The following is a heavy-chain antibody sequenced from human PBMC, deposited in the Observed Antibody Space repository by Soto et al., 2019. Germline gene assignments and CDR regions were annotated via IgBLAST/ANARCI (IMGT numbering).Heavy chain of an antibody. Sequence: SETLSLTCTVSGGSISSYYWSWIRQPPGKGLEWIGYIYYSGSTNYNPSLKSRVTISVDTSKNQFSLKLSSVTAADTAVYYCARVSYDILTGYYKGTFDYWGQGTLVTVSS. V-gene: IGHV4-59*01. CDR3: ARVSYDILTGYYKGTFDY. CDR2: IYYSGST. CDR1: GGSISSYY. J-gene: IGHJ4*02. D-gene: IGHD3-9*01.